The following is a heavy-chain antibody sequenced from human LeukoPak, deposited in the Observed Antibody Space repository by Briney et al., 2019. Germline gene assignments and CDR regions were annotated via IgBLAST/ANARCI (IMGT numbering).Heavy chain of an antibody. V-gene: IGHV3-23*01. J-gene: IGHJ4*02. CDR2: ISGSGGST. CDR3: AKDYDSSGYWYYFDY. Sequence: GGSLRLSCAASGFTFSSYAMSWVRQAPGKGLEWVSAISGSGGSTYYADSVKGRFTISRDNSKNTLYLQMNSLRAEDTAVYYYAKDYDSSGYWYYFDYWGQGTLVTVSS. CDR1: GFTFSSYA. D-gene: IGHD3-22*01.